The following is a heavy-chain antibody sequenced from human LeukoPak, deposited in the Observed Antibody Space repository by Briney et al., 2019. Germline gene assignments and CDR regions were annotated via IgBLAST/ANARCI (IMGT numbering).Heavy chain of an antibody. D-gene: IGHD1-26*01. CDR3: ARDTGSNFFDP. CDR1: GYTFTGYY. CDR2: ISTYNAKT. J-gene: IGHJ5*02. V-gene: IGHV1-18*04. Sequence: APVKVSCKASGYTFTGYYMHWVRQAPGQGLEWMGWISTYNAKTKYAQNLQGRVAMTTDTTTSTVYMELRSLTSDDTAVYYCARDTGSNFFDPWGQGTLVTVAS.